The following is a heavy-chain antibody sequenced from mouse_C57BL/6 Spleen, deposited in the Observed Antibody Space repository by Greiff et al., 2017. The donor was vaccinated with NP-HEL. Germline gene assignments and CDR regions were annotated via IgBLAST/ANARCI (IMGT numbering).Heavy chain of an antibody. V-gene: IGHV5-4*01. J-gene: IGHJ1*03. CDR3: AREAFITTVVATRYFDV. CDR1: GFTFSSYA. D-gene: IGHD1-1*01. Sequence: EVKLQESGGGLVKPGGSLKLSCAASGFTFSSYAMSWVRQTPEKRLEWVATISDGGSYTYYPDNVKGRFTISRDNAKNNLYLQMSHLKSEDTAMYYCAREAFITTVVATRYFDVWGTGTTVTVSS. CDR2: ISDGGSYT.